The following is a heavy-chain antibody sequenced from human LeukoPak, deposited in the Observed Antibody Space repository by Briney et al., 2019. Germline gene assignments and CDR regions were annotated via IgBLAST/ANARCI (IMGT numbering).Heavy chain of an antibody. J-gene: IGHJ4*02. D-gene: IGHD3-22*01. V-gene: IGHV3-30*18. Sequence: PGGSLRLSCAASGFTFSSYGMHWVRQAPGKGLEWVAVISYDGSNKYYADSVKGRFTISRDSSKNTLYLQMNSLRAEDTAVYYCAKDLRYYDSSGYYYWGQGTLVTVSS. CDR2: ISYDGSNK. CDR3: AKDLRYYDSSGYYY. CDR1: GFTFSSYG.